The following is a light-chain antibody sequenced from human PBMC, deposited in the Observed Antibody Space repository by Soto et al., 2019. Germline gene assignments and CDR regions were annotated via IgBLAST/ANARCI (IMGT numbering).Light chain of an antibody. CDR3: QQYGSSPRT. Sequence: EIVLTQSPGTLSLSPGERATLSCRASQSVSSSLAWYQQKPGQAPGLLIYGASSRATGIPDRFSGSESGTDFTLTISRLEPEDFAVYYCQQYGSSPRTFGQGTKVDIK. CDR1: QSVSSS. CDR2: GAS. V-gene: IGKV3-20*01. J-gene: IGKJ1*01.